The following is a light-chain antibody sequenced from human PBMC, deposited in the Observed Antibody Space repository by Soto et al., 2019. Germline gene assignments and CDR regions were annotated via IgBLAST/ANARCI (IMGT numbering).Light chain of an antibody. V-gene: IGLV2-23*03. CDR2: EGS. J-gene: IGLJ2*01. CDR3: CSYAGSSTFEV. Sequence: QYALTQPASVSGSPGQSITISCTGTSNNVGSYNLVTWYQQHPGKAPKLMIYEGSKRPSGVSNRFSGSKSGNTASLTISGLQAEDEADYYCCSYAGSSTFEVFGGGTKLTVL. CDR1: SNNVGSYNL.